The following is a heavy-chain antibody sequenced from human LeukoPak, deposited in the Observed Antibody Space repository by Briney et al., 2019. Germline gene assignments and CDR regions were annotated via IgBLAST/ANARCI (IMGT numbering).Heavy chain of an antibody. CDR3: ASSPADHYDSSSYYGY. CDR2: INHSGST. V-gene: IGHV4-34*01. CDR1: GGSFSGYY. J-gene: IGHJ4*02. D-gene: IGHD3-22*01. Sequence: SETLSLTCAVYGGSFSGYYWSWIRQPPGKGLEWIGEINHSGSTNYNPSLKSRVTISVDTSKNQFPLKLSSVTAADTAVYYCASSPADHYDSSSYYGYWGQGTLVTVSS.